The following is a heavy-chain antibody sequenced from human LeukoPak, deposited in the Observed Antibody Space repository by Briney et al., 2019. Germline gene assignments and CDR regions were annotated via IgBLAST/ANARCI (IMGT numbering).Heavy chain of an antibody. CDR2: ISYDGSNK. J-gene: IGHJ4*02. CDR1: RFTFSSYA. V-gene: IGHV3-30-3*01. Sequence: PGGSLRLSCAASRFTFSSYAMHWVRQAPGKGLEWVAVISYDGSNKYYADSVKGRFTISRDNSKKTLYLQMNSLRAEDTAIYYCAKKYGVTVYGSGLNYFDYWGQGTLVTVSS. D-gene: IGHD6-19*01. CDR3: AKKYGVTVYGSGLNYFDY.